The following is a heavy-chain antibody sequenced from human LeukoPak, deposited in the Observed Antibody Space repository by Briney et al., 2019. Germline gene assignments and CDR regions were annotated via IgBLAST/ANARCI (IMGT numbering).Heavy chain of an antibody. CDR2: IGAYNGNT. V-gene: IGHV1-18*01. D-gene: IGHD3-10*01. Sequence: ASVKVSCKASGYTFTSYGISWVRQAPGQGLEWMGWIGAYNGNTNYAQKLQGRVTMTTDTSTSTAYIELRSLRSDDTAVYYCAREESITMVRGVPVHAFDIWGQGTMVTVSS. J-gene: IGHJ3*02. CDR3: AREESITMVRGVPVHAFDI. CDR1: GYTFTSYG.